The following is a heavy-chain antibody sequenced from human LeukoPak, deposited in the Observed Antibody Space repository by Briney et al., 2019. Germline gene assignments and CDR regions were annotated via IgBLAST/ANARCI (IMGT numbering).Heavy chain of an antibody. CDR2: IIPILGTA. CDR3: ARASFFYASGTEYYYYHMDV. Sequence: SVKVSCKASGGTFSSYAISWVRQAPGQGLEWMGGIIPILGTANYAQKFQGRVTMTEDTSTDTAYMELSSLRSEDTAVYYCARASFFYASGTEYYYYHMDVWGKGTTVTISS. D-gene: IGHD2/OR15-2a*01. J-gene: IGHJ6*03. CDR1: GGTFSSYA. V-gene: IGHV1-69*10.